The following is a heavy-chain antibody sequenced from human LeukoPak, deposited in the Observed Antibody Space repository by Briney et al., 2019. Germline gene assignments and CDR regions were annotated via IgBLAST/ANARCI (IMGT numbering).Heavy chain of an antibody. CDR2: IYSGGAT. Sequence: GGSLRLSCAASGFTVTTSYMSWFRQAPGKGLEWVSIIYSGGATYYAASVKGRFAISRDNSKNTLYLQMNGLRPEDTAMYYCARQAAAATPFHYWGQGTLVTVSS. CDR3: ARQAAAATPFHY. V-gene: IGHV3-66*02. CDR1: GFTVTTSY. D-gene: IGHD6-13*01. J-gene: IGHJ4*02.